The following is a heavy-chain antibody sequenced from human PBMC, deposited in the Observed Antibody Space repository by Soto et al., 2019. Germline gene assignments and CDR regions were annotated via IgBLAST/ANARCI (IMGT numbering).Heavy chain of an antibody. CDR3: ARDEVAAAGTDYCYYGMDV. J-gene: IGHJ6*02. CDR1: GGSVSSGSYY. D-gene: IGHD6-13*01. V-gene: IGHV4-61*01. CDR2: IYYSGST. Sequence: SETLSLTCTVSGGSVSSGSYYWSWIRQPPGKGLEWIGYIYYSGSTNYNPSLKSRVTISVDTSKNQFSLKLSSVTAADTAVYYCARDEVAAAGTDYCYYGMDVWGQGTTVTVSS.